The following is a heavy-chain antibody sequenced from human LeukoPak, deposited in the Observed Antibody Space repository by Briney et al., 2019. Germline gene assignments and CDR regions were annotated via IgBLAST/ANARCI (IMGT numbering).Heavy chain of an antibody. CDR2: ISGSGGST. CDR3: AKPLGTGIAAAGDLFDY. D-gene: IGHD6-13*01. CDR1: GFTFSSYA. V-gene: IGHV3-23*01. J-gene: IGHJ4*02. Sequence: PGGSLRLSCAASGFTFSSYAMSWVRQAPGKGLEWVSAISGSGGSTYYADSVKGRFTISRDNSKNTLYLQMNSLRAEDTAVYYCAKPLGTGIAAAGDLFDYWGQGTLVTVSS.